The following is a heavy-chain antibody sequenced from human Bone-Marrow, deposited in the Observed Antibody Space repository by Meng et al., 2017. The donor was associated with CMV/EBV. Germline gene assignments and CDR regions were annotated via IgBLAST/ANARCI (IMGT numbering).Heavy chain of an antibody. CDR1: GGSFSGYY. V-gene: IGHV4-34*01. Sequence: SETLSLTCAVYGGSFSGYYWSWIRQPPGKGLEWIGEINHSGSTNYNPSLKSRVTISVDTSKNQFSLKLSSVTAEDTAVYYCARDRSSSSSSPYYYYGMDVWGQGTTVTVSS. CDR2: INHSGST. D-gene: IGHD6-6*01. CDR3: ARDRSSSSSSPYYYYGMDV. J-gene: IGHJ6*02.